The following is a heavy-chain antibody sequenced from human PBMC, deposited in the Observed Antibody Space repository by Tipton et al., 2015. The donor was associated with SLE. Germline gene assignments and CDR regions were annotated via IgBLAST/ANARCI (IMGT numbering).Heavy chain of an antibody. CDR2: ISYDGSNK. CDR1: GFTFSSYA. J-gene: IGHJ3*02. D-gene: IGHD2-21*01. V-gene: IGHV3-30*04. Sequence: SLRLSCAASGFTFSSYAMHWVRQAPGKGLEWVAVISYDGSNKYYADSVKGRFTISRDNSKNTLYLQMNSLRAEDTAVYYCARESHVAYCGGDCYSGAFDIWGQGTMVTVSS. CDR3: ARESHVAYCGGDCYSGAFDI.